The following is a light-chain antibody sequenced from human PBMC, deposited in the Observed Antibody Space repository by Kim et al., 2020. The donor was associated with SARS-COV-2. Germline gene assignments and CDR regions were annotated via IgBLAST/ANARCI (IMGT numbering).Light chain of an antibody. CDR1: SGHSSYA. V-gene: IGLV4-69*01. Sequence: QLVLTQSPSASASLGASVKLTCTLSSGHSSYAIAWHQQQPEKGPRYLMKLNSDGSHSKGDGIPDRFSGCSSGAERYLTISSLQSEDEADYYCQTWGTGIWVFGGGTQLTVL. CDR2: LNSDGSH. CDR3: QTWGTGIWV. J-gene: IGLJ3*02.